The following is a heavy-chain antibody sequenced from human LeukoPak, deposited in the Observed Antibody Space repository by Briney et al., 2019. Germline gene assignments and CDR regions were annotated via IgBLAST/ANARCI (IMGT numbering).Heavy chain of an antibody. CDR2: NTCSDGTT. CDR3: AQWGDYDILTGYYVSDY. J-gene: IGHJ4*02. D-gene: IGHD3-9*01. V-gene: IGHV3-23*01. CDR1: GIPFCQYA. Sequence: GALGPSLGTPGIPFCQYAKGLGRPASGKGVEWSLANTCSDGTTYYADSVKGRFTISRDNSKNTLYLQMNSLRVEDTAVHYCAQWGDYDILTGYYVSDYWGQGTLVTVSS.